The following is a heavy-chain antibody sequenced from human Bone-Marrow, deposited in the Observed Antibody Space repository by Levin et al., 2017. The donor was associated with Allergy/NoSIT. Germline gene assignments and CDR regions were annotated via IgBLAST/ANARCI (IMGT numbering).Heavy chain of an antibody. CDR2: IFYSGIT. CDR1: VDSITSGDYY. D-gene: IGHD3-22*01. J-gene: IGHJ4*02. Sequence: SETLSLTCTVSVDSITSGDYYWSWIRQSPEKGLEWIGNIFYSGITYYNPSLRSRVTILVDTSKNQFSLRLSSVTAADTAVYYCARATYSYDSSGYYGVDCFDYWGQGTLVTVSS. V-gene: IGHV4-30-4*01. CDR3: ARATYSYDSSGYYGVDCFDY.